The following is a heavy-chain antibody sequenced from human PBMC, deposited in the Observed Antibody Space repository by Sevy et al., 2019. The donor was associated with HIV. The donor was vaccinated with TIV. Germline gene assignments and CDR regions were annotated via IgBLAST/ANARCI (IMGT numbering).Heavy chain of an antibody. V-gene: IGHV3-53*01. D-gene: IGHD5-12*01. CDR2: IYIGGTK. Sequence: GGSLRLSCAASGLTVSDNFMSWVRQAPGKGLEWVSVIYIGGTKYYEDSVKGRFTISRDNSKNTIYLQMNGLRAEDTAVYYCARGKHVSGYYGSFDYWGQGALVTVSS. CDR3: ARGKHVSGYYGSFDY. CDR1: GLTVSDNF. J-gene: IGHJ4*02.